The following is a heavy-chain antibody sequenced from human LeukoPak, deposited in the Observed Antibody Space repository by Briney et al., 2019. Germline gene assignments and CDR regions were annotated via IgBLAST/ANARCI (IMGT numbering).Heavy chain of an antibody. CDR2: ISHNVDT. Sequence: SETLSLTCEVYGGSFNTYFWSWIRQPPGKGLEWIGEISHNVDTNYNPSLKSRVSLSIDTSNNQFSLRMNSVTAADTAVYYCVSRGRTARMDSWSQGTLVTVSS. D-gene: IGHD5-18*01. CDR1: GGSFNTYF. J-gene: IGHJ4*02. CDR3: VSRGRTARMDS. V-gene: IGHV4-34*01.